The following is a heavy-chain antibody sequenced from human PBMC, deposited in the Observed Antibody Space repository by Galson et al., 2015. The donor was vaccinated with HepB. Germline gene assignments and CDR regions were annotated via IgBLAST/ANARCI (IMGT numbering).Heavy chain of an antibody. V-gene: IGHV3-23*01. CDR2: ISASSGST. CDR3: VKDPKYYYESSGYFYVPPPVQRS. D-gene: IGHD3-22*01. Sequence: SLRLSCAASGFTFGSYAMSWVRQAAGKGLECVSTISASSGSTNYADSVKGRFTTYRDNSKNTLYLQKDRMRAEDTAVYYGVKDPKYYYESSGYFYVPPPVQRSWGQGTLVTVSS. J-gene: IGHJ4*02. CDR1: GFTFGSYA.